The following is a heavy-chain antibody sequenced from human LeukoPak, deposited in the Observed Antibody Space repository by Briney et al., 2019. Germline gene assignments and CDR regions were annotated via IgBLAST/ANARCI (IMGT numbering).Heavy chain of an antibody. V-gene: IGHV1-69*04. CDR1: GGTFSSYA. J-gene: IGHJ6*02. Sequence: GASVKVSCKASGGTFSSYAISWVRQAPGQGLEWMGRIIPILGIANYAQKFQGRVTVTADKSTSTAHMELSSLRSEDTAVYYCASSCSSTSCYGEDYYYYGMDVWGQGTTVTVSS. CDR2: IIPILGIA. CDR3: ASSCSSTSCYGEDYYYYGMDV. D-gene: IGHD2-2*01.